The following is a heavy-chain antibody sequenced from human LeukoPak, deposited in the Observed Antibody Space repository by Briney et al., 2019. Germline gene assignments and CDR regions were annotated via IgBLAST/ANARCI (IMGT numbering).Heavy chain of an antibody. V-gene: IGHV3-23*01. CDR3: AKRGVYGNFYFDY. Sequence: GGSLRLSCAASGFTFSSYAMSWVRQAPGKGLKWVSTIGGSGANTYYADSLRGRFTISRDDSKNTLYLQMNSLRAEDTAVYYCAKRGVYGNFYFDYWGQGTLATVSS. CDR1: GFTFSSYA. D-gene: IGHD4-11*01. J-gene: IGHJ4*02. CDR2: IGGSGANT.